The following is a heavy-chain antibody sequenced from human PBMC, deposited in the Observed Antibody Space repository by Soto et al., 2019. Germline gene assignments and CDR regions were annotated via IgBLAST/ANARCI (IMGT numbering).Heavy chain of an antibody. CDR1: GGSISSGGYY. J-gene: IGHJ4*02. CDR3: ARGGYFTFDY. Sequence: SETLSLTCTVSGGSISSGGYYWSWIRQHPGKGLEWIGYIYYSGSTYYNPSLKSRVTISVDTSKNQLSLKLSSVTAADTAVYYCARGGYFTFDYWGQGTLVTVSS. V-gene: IGHV4-31*03. CDR2: IYYSGST. D-gene: IGHD1-1*01.